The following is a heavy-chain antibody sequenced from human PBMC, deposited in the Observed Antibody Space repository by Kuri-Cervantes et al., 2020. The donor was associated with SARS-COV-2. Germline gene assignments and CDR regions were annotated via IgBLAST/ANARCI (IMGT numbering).Heavy chain of an antibody. CDR3: ARDRVGVHDS. D-gene: IGHD2-21*01. J-gene: IGHJ4*02. V-gene: IGHV3-21*01. CDR1: GFSFSTYS. CDR2: SSSSSSYI. Sequence: LSLTCAASGFSFSTYSMNWVRQAPGKGLEWVASSSSSSSYIYYTASGKGRFTTSRDNSQNTLYLQMKSLRTEDTALYYCARDRVGVHDSWGQGTLVTVSS.